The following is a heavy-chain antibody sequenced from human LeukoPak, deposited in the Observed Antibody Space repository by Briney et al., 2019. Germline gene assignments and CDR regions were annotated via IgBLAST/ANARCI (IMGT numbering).Heavy chain of an antibody. CDR3: ATSSGYYANYFDY. V-gene: IGHV3-11*04. CDR1: GFTFSDYY. Sequence: GGSLRLSCATSGFTFSDYYMSWIRQAPGKGLEWVSYITSSGSTIYYADSVKGRFTISRDNAKNSLYLQMNSLRAEDTAVYYCATSSGYYANYFDYWGQGTLVTVSS. D-gene: IGHD3-22*01. CDR2: ITSSGSTI. J-gene: IGHJ4*02.